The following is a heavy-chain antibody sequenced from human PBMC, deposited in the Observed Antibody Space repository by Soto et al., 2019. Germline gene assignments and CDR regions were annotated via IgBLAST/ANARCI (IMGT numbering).Heavy chain of an antibody. Sequence: QLQLQESGPGLVKPSETLSLTCTVSGGSISSSSYYWGWIRQPPGKGLEWIGSIYYSGSTYYNPYLKGGVTISVDTSKNQFSLKLSSVTAADTAVYYCARHNYDILTGYQNWFDPWGQGTLVTVSS. CDR1: GGSISSSSYY. CDR3: ARHNYDILTGYQNWFDP. V-gene: IGHV4-39*01. CDR2: IYYSGST. D-gene: IGHD3-9*01. J-gene: IGHJ5*02.